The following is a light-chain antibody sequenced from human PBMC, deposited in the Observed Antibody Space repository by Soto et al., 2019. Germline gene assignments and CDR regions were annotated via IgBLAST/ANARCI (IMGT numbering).Light chain of an antibody. Sequence: QSVLTQPASVSGSPGQSITISCTGTSGDVGRYNLVSWYQQHPGKAPKLMIYEVTKRLSGVSHRFSGSKSGTTASLTISGLQAEDEADYYCCSYAGIYVFGSGTKVTVL. CDR1: SGDVGRYNL. CDR2: EVT. V-gene: IGLV2-23*02. CDR3: CSYAGIYV. J-gene: IGLJ1*01.